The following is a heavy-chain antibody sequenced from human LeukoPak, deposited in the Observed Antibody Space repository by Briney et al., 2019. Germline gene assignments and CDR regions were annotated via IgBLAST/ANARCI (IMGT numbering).Heavy chain of an antibody. D-gene: IGHD2-15*01. J-gene: IGHJ3*02. V-gene: IGHV4-61*08. CDR2: IYYSGST. CDR1: GGSIRSGDYS. Sequence: SETLSLTCTVSGGSIRSGDYSWNWIRQHPGKGLEWIGYIYYSGSTNYNPSPKSRVTISVDTSKNQFSLKLSSVTATDTAVYYCARGWRRYAFDIWGQGTMVTVSS. CDR3: ARGWRRYAFDI.